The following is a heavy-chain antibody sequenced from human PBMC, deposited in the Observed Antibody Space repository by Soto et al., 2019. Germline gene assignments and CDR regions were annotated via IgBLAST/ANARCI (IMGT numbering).Heavy chain of an antibody. CDR3: ARREGPEYSSGWCIFDY. J-gene: IGHJ4*02. Sequence: QLQLQESGPGLVKPSETLSLTCTVSGGSISSSSYYWGWIRQPPGKGLEWIGSIYYSGSTYYNPSLKSRVTIEVEKYKNQFSLKLSSVTAADTAVYYCARREGPEYSSGWCIFDYWGQGTLVTVSS. V-gene: IGHV4-39*01. CDR2: IYYSGST. D-gene: IGHD6-19*01. CDR1: GGSISSSSYY.